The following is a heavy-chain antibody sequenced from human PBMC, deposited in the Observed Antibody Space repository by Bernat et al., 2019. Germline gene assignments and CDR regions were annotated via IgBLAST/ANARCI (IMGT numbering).Heavy chain of an antibody. Sequence: QLQLQESGPGLVKPSETLSLTCTVSGGSISSSSYYWGWIRQPPGKGLEWIGRIYYSGSTYYNPSLKSRVTISVDPSKNQFSLKLSSVTAADTAVYYCARRGSSGYYLYYFDYWGQGTLVTVSS. D-gene: IGHD3-22*01. V-gene: IGHV4-39*01. CDR3: ARRGSSGYYLYYFDY. J-gene: IGHJ4*02. CDR1: GGSISSSSYY. CDR2: IYYSGST.